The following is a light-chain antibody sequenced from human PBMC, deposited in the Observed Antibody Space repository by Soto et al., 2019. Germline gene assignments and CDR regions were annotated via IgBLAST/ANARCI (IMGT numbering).Light chain of an antibody. J-gene: IGLJ1*01. CDR1: SSDVGGYNF. CDR3: SSYTSSTTLPYV. Sequence: QSALTQPASVSGSPGQSITISCTGTSSDVGGYNFVSWSQQHPGKAPKLMIYEVSNRPSGVSYRFSGSKSGNTASLTISGLQAEDESDYYYSSYTSSTTLPYVFGTGTKLTVL. CDR2: EVS. V-gene: IGLV2-14*01.